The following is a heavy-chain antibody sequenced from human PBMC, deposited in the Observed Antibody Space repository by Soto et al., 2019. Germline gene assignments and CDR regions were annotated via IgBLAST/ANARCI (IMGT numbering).Heavy chain of an antibody. V-gene: IGHV5-51*01. CDR1: GFSFTSYW. CDR2: IYPGDSDT. D-gene: IGHD6-25*01. J-gene: IGHJ6*02. CDR3: AILNGPISGGVKYYYYGMDV. Sequence: PGESLKISCKGSGFSFTSYWIAWVRQMPGKGLEWMGIIYPGDSDTRYSPSFQGQVTISADNSISTAYLQWSSLKASDTAMYYCAILNGPISGGVKYYYYGMDVWGQGTTVTVSS.